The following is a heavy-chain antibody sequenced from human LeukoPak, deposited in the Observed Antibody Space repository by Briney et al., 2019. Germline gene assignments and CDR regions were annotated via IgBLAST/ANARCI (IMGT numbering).Heavy chain of an antibody. J-gene: IGHJ4*02. CDR2: ISGSGGST. Sequence: GGSLRLSCAASGFTFSSYAMSWVRQAPGKGLEWVSAISGSGGSTYYADSVKGRFTISRDNSKNTLYLQMNSLRAEDTVVYYCVGIVVVRYYFDYWGQGTLVTVSS. D-gene: IGHD3-22*01. V-gene: IGHV3-23*01. CDR3: VGIVVVRYYFDY. CDR1: GFTFSSYA.